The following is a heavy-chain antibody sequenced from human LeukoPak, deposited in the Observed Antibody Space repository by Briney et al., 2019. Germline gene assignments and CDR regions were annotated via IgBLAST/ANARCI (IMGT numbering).Heavy chain of an antibody. CDR1: EYTFTSYY. Sequence: ASVKVSCKASEYTFTSYYIHWVRQAPGQGLEWMGVINPTTGRTTYAQKFQGRGTMTRDTSTRTVYMGLSSLRSEDTAVYYCTRDADGGLVYDYWGQGTLVTVSS. CDR2: INPTTGRT. CDR3: TRDADGGLVYDY. D-gene: IGHD3/OR15-3a*01. V-gene: IGHV1-46*01. J-gene: IGHJ4*01.